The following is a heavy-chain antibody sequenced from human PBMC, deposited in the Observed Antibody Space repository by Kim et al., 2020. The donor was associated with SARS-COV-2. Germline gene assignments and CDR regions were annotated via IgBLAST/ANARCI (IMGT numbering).Heavy chain of an antibody. D-gene: IGHD4-4*01. CDR3: ARDGVTTTGMDV. J-gene: IGHJ6*02. CDR2: ISSSSSYI. V-gene: IGHV3-21*01. CDR1: GFTFSSYS. Sequence: GGSLRLSCAASGFTFSSYSMNWVRQAPGKGLEWVSSISSSSSYIYYADSVKGRFTISRDNAKNSLYLQMNSLRAEDTAVYYCARDGVTTTGMDVWGQGTTVTVSS.